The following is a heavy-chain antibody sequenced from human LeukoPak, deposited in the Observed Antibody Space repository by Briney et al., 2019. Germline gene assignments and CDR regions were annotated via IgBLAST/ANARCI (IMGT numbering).Heavy chain of an antibody. CDR1: GFTFSSYT. D-gene: IGHD7-27*01. CDR2: ITTSDGNT. V-gene: IGHV3-23*01. Sequence: GGSLRLSCAASGFTFSSYTMSWVRQAPGKGLGWVSTITTSDGNTYYADSVKGRFTVSRDNSKNTLFLQMNSLRAEDTAVYYCAKDGGLWVSAHWGDSWGRGTLVTVSS. J-gene: IGHJ4*02. CDR3: AKDGGLWVSAHWGDS.